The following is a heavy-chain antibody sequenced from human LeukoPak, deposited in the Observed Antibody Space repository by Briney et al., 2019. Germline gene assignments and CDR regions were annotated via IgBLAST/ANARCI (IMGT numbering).Heavy chain of an antibody. CDR3: AREELGYCSSTSCYDVVNWFDP. CDR2: ILSDESST. CDR1: GFTFSTCA. J-gene: IGHJ5*02. V-gene: IGHV3-74*01. D-gene: IGHD2-2*01. Sequence: GGSLRLSCAASGFTFSTCAMHWVRQAPGKGLVWVSRILSDESSTTYADSVKGRFTISRDNAKNTLYLQMNSLRAEDTAVYYCAREELGYCSSTSCYDVVNWFDPWGQGTLVTVSS.